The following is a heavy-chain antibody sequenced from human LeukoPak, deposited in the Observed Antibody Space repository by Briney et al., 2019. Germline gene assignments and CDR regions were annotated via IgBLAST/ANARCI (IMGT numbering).Heavy chain of an antibody. V-gene: IGHV4-34*01. CDR3: AKRCGGGCYSQ. J-gene: IGHJ4*02. Sequence: SETLSLTCAVYGGSFSGYYWSWIRQPPGKGLEWIGEINHSGSTNYNPSLKSRVTISVDTSKNQFSLKLSSVTAADTAVYYCAKRCGGGCYSQWGRGTLVTVSS. CDR1: GGSFSGYY. D-gene: IGHD2-15*01. CDR2: INHSGST.